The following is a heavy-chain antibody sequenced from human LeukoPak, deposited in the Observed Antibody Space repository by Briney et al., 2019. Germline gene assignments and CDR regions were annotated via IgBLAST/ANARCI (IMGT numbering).Heavy chain of an antibody. V-gene: IGHV3-74*01. J-gene: IGHJ4*02. Sequence: GGSLRLSCAASGFTFSDYWMHWVRQAPGKGLVWASRLTSDGRSTSYADSVKGRFTMSRDNAKNTLFLQMNSLRDEDTAVYYCARGASTYSDYWGQGTPVTVSS. CDR2: LTSDGRST. CDR1: GFTFSDYW. CDR3: ARGASTYSDY.